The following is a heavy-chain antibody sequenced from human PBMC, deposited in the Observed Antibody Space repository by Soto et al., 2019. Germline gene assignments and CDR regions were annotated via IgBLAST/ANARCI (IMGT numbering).Heavy chain of an antibody. CDR2: ISDSGGTP. D-gene: IGHD1-26*01. CDR3: AKRPRALLTFDY. V-gene: IGHV3-23*01. CDR1: GLIFSNYV. Sequence: PGGSLRLSCAASGLIFSNYVMSWVRQAPGKGLEWVSSISDSGGTPYYADSVKGRFTISRDNSKNTLYLQMNSLRAEDTAIYYCAKRPRALLTFDYWGQGTLVTVS. J-gene: IGHJ4*02.